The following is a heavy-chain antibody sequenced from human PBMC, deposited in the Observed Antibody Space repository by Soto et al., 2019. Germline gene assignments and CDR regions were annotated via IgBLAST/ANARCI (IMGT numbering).Heavy chain of an antibody. CDR1: GFTFSSYA. CDR3: QIPPDYYDSSGYYFDWFDP. J-gene: IGHJ5*02. CDR2: ISYDGSNK. Sequence: QVQLVESGGGVVQPGRSLRLSCAASGFTFSSYAMHWVRQAPGKGLEWVAVISYDGSNKYYADSVKGRFTISRDNSKNTLYLQMNSLRAEDTAVYYCQIPPDYYDSSGYYFDWFDPWGQGTLVTVSS. D-gene: IGHD3-22*01. V-gene: IGHV3-30-3*01.